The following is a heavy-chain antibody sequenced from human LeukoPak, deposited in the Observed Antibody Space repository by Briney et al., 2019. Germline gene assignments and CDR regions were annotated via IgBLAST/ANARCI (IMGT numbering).Heavy chain of an antibody. CDR2: ISYDGSNK. Sequence: GGSLRLSCAASGFTFSSYAMHWVRQAPGKGLEWVAVISYDGSNKYYADSVKGRFTISRDNSKNTLYLQMNSLRAEDTAVYYCAKVMMVRGFDIWGQGTMVTVSS. V-gene: IGHV3-30-3*01. J-gene: IGHJ3*02. CDR1: GFTFSSYA. D-gene: IGHD3-10*01. CDR3: AKVMMVRGFDI.